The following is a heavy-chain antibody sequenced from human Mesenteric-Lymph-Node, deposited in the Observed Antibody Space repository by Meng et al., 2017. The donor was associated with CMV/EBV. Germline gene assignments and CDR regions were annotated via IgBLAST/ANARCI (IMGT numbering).Heavy chain of an antibody. V-gene: IGHV3-74*01. J-gene: IGHJ4*02. CDR3: VTNVLCSGDGCRNY. CDR2: INGDGTSS. Sequence: GGSLRLSCAASGFTFSGDWMHWVRQAPGKGLMLVSRINGDGTSSGYADSVKGRFTISRDNANNMLYLQLDSLRAEDTAVYYCVTNVLCSGDGCRNYWGQGTLVTVSS. D-gene: IGHD2-15*01. CDR1: GFTFSGDW.